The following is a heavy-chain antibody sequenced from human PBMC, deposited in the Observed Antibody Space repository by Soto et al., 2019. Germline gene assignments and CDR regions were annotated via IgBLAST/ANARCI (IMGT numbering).Heavy chain of an antibody. J-gene: IGHJ4*02. D-gene: IGHD3-3*01. CDR3: SSGTGKSDFDY. CDR2: IKSKTEGATR. V-gene: IGHV3-15*01. Sequence: GGSLRLSCAASGFTFTNAWMSWVRQAPGKGLEWVGRIKSKTEGATRDFAAPVKGRFAISRDDSKNTLYLQMDSLKIEDSAVYYCSSGTGKSDFDYWGLGTLVTVSS. CDR1: GFTFTNAW.